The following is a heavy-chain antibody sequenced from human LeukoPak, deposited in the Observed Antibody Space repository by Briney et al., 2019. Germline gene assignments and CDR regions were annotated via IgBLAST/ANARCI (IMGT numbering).Heavy chain of an antibody. CDR3: AINFGSEGYNDAFDI. V-gene: IGHV1-2*02. Sequence: ASVKVSCKASGYTFTSYGISWVRQAPGQGLEWMGWINPNSGGTNYAQKFQGRVTMTRDTSISTAYMELSRLRSDDTAVYYCAINFGSEGYNDAFDIWGQGTMVTVSS. J-gene: IGHJ3*02. D-gene: IGHD1-14*01. CDR2: INPNSGGT. CDR1: GYTFTSYG.